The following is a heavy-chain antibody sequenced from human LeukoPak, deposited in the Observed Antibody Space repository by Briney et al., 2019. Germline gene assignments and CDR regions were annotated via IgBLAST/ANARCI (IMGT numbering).Heavy chain of an antibody. D-gene: IGHD3-3*01. V-gene: IGHV4-34*01. Sequence: SETLSLTCTVSGGSISSYYWSWIRQPPGKGLEWIGEINHSGSTNYNPSLKSRVTISVDTSKNQFSLKLSSVTAADTAVYYCANTYYDFWSGFTHMDVWGKGTTVTVSS. CDR3: ANTYYDFWSGFTHMDV. CDR2: INHSGST. CDR1: GGSISSYY. J-gene: IGHJ6*03.